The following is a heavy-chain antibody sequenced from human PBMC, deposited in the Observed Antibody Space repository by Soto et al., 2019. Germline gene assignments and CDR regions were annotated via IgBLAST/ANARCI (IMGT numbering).Heavy chain of an antibody. D-gene: IGHD3-3*01. CDR2: IIPIVGTA. J-gene: IGHJ6*02. Sequence: SVKVSCKASGGTFSSYAISWVRQAPVQGLEWMGGIIPIVGTANYAQKFQGRVTITADEYTSTAYMGLSSLRSEDTAVYYCARDGFTRITIFGAGYYGMDVWGQ. V-gene: IGHV1-69*13. CDR3: ARDGFTRITIFGAGYYGMDV. CDR1: GGTFSSYA.